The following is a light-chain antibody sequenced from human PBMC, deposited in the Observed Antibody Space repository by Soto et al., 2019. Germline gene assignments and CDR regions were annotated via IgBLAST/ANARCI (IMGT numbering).Light chain of an antibody. CDR3: QQRSNWDLT. Sequence: EIVLTQSPATLSLSPGERATLSCRASQSVSSYLAWYQQKPGQAPRLLIYDASNRATGIPARFSGSGSGTDFTLTISSLEPEDFAVYYCQQRSNWDLTFGGGTKVELK. J-gene: IGKJ4*01. V-gene: IGKV3-11*01. CDR2: DAS. CDR1: QSVSSY.